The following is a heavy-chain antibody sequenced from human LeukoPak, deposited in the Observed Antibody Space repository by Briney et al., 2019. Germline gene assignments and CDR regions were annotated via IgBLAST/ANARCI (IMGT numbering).Heavy chain of an antibody. J-gene: IGHJ4*02. CDR1: GDSFSSNSAA. V-gene: IGHV6-1*01. CDR3: ARVSKKVVDY. Sequence: SQTLSLTCAISGDSFSSNSAAWNRIRRSPSRGLEWLGRTYYRSKWYNDYAVSVKSRITINPDASKNQFSLQLNSVTPEDTAVYYCARVSKKVVDYWGQGSLVTVSS. D-gene: IGHD2-2*01. CDR2: TYYRSKWYN.